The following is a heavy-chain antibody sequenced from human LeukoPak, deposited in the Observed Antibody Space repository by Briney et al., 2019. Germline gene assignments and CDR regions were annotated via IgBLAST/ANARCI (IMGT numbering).Heavy chain of an antibody. CDR2: IKPDGSGK. CDR3: ARHIDWSFDY. V-gene: IGHV3-7*01. D-gene: IGHD3-9*01. J-gene: IGHJ4*02. Sequence: GGSLRLSCAASGFTFSSYWMTWVRQAPGKGLEWVANIKPDGSGKYYVDSVKGRFTISRDNAKNSLHLQMNSLRAEDTAVYYFARHIDWSFDYWGQGALVTVSS. CDR1: GFTFSSYW.